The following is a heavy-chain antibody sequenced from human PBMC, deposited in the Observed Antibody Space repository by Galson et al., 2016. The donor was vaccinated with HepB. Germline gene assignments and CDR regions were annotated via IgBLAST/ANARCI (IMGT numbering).Heavy chain of an antibody. J-gene: IGHJ3*02. Sequence: SLRLPCAASGFSISIYSMNGVRQAPGKGLEWVSAIRGSGTGTSYTDSVKGRFTSSIANSKNTLYLQMNSLRAEDAAVYYCAKISPVGYNSCWGGSLDIWGRGTMVTVSS. D-gene: IGHD6-19*01. CDR1: GFSISIYS. CDR2: IRGSGTGT. V-gene: IGHV3-23*01. CDR3: AKISPVGYNSCWGGSLDI.